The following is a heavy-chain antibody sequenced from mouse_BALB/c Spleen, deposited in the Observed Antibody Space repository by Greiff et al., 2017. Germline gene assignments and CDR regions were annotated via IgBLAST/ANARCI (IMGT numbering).Heavy chain of an antibody. CDR2: ISSGGSYT. D-gene: IGHD2-4*01. V-gene: IGHV5-9-3*01. Sequence: EVNLVESGGGLVKPGGSLKLSCAASGFTFSSYAMSWVRQTPEKRLEWVATISSGGSYTYYPDSVKGRFTISRDNAKNTLYLQMSSLRSEDTAMYYCARQFDYDEAWFAYWGQGTLVTVSA. CDR1: GFTFSSYA. CDR3: ARQFDYDEAWFAY. J-gene: IGHJ3*01.